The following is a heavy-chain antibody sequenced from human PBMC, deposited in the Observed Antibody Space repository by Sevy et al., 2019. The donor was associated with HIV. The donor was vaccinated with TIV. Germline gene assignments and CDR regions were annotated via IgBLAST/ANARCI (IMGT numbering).Heavy chain of an antibody. CDR2: ISSKNDYI. D-gene: IGHD2-2*01. Sequence: GGSLRLSCAASGFDFGTYSMNWDRQAPGKGLEWVSSISSKNDYIFYADSVKGRFTISKDNAKNSLYLQMNSLRVEDTAVNYCAREGDCIGIDCYDDWRLPSYYYYPMDIWGQGTTVTVSS. CDR3: AREGDCIGIDCYDDWRLPSYYYYPMDI. CDR1: GFDFGTYS. J-gene: IGHJ6*02. V-gene: IGHV3-21*01.